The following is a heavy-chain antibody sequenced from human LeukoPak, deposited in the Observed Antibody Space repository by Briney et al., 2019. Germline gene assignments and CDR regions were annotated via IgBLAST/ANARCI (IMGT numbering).Heavy chain of an antibody. D-gene: IGHD3-10*01. CDR3: ARAGELWFGESNWFDP. CDR1: GGSISSYY. V-gene: IGHV4-59*01. Sequence: SETLSLTCTVSGGSISSYYWSWIRQPPGKGLEWIGYIYYSGSTNYNPSLKSRVTISVDTSKNQFSLKLSSVTAADTAVYYCARAGELWFGESNWFDPWGQGTLVTVSS. CDR2: IYYSGST. J-gene: IGHJ5*02.